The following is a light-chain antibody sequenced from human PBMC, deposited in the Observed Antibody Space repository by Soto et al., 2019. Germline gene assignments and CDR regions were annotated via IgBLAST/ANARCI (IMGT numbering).Light chain of an antibody. Sequence: SYELTQPPSVSVAPGKTARITCGGNNIGSKGVHWYQQKPGQAPVLVIYFDRERPSGISERFTGSNSGNTATLTISRVEAGDEADYYCQVWDSKGVFGGGTKLTVL. V-gene: IGLV3-21*04. CDR3: QVWDSKGV. CDR1: NIGSKG. CDR2: FDR. J-gene: IGLJ3*02.